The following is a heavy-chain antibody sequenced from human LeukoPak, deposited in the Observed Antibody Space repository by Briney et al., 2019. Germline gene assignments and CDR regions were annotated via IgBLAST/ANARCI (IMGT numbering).Heavy chain of an antibody. D-gene: IGHD3-9*01. Sequence: PGGSLRLSCVVSEFTFSSYAMSWVRQAPGKGLEWVSAISGSGGSTYYADSVKGRFTISRDNSKNTLYLQMNSLRAEDTAVYYCAKTVGRYFDWFGYEARYFDYWGQGTLVTVSS. V-gene: IGHV3-23*01. J-gene: IGHJ4*02. CDR1: EFTFSSYA. CDR2: ISGSGGST. CDR3: AKTVGRYFDWFGYEARYFDY.